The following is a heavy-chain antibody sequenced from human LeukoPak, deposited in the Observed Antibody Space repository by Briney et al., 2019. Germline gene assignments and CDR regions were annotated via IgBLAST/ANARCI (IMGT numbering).Heavy chain of an antibody. D-gene: IGHD5-18*01. J-gene: IGHJ4*02. Sequence: GASVKVSCKASGYTFTSYCIRWVRQAPGQGLEWMGGIIPIFGTTNYAQKFQGKVTITADKSTSTAYMELSSLRSEDTAVYYCARDQGYRYGYGDFDYWGQGTLVTVSS. CDR1: GYTFTSYC. CDR3: ARDQGYRYGYGDFDY. CDR2: IIPIFGTT. V-gene: IGHV1-69*06.